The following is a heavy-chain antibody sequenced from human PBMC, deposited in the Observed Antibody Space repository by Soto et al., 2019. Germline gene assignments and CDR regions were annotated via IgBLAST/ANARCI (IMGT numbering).Heavy chain of an antibody. CDR3: AKDQGDGSHAFDI. J-gene: IGHJ3*02. V-gene: IGHV3-30*18. CDR2: ISYDGSNK. Sequence: QVQLVESGGGVVQPGRSLRLSCAASGFTFSSYGMHWVRQAPGKGLEWVAVISYDGSNKYYADSVKGRFTISRDNSKNTLYLQMNSRRAEDTAVYYCAKDQGDGSHAFDIWGQGTMVTVSS. D-gene: IGHD1-26*01. CDR1: GFTFSSYG.